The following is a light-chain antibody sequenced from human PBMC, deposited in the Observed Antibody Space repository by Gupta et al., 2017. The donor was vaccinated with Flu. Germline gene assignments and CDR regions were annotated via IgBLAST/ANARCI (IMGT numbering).Light chain of an antibody. CDR2: KAS. CDR3: QQYARYPT. Sequence: LQMTQYPSTLSASVGDRVTITCRARQSISSWLAWYQQKPGKVPKVLIYKASSLESGVPSSFSGAGSGTEFTLTIRSLQPDDFATYYCQQYARYPTFGQGTKVEIK. V-gene: IGKV1-5*03. CDR1: QSISSW. J-gene: IGKJ1*01.